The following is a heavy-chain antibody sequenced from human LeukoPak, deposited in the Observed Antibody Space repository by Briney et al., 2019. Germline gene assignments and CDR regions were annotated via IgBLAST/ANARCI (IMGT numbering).Heavy chain of an antibody. CDR1: GGSISSSSYY. D-gene: IGHD3-10*01. V-gene: IGHV4-39*01. J-gene: IGHJ5*02. CDR2: IYYSGST. Sequence: SETLSLTCTVSGGSISSSSYYWGWIRQPPGKGLEWIGSIYYSGSTYYNPSLKSRVTISVDTSKNQFSLKLSSVTAADTAVYCCARGWLLWFGELLSPGWFDPWGQGTLVTVSS. CDR3: ARGWLLWFGELLSPGWFDP.